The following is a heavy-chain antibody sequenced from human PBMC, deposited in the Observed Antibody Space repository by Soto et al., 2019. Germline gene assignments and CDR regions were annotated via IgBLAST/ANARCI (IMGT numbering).Heavy chain of an antibody. CDR2: IKSKTDGGTT. V-gene: IGHV3-15*07. CDR1: GFTFSNAW. Sequence: TGGSLRLSCASSGFTFSNAWMNWVRQAPGKGLEWVGRIKSKTDGGTTDYAAPVKGRFTISRDDSKNTLYLQMNSLKTEDTAVYYCTTDNRYSSSWLDYWGQGTLVTVSS. CDR3: TTDNRYSSSWLDY. D-gene: IGHD6-13*01. J-gene: IGHJ4*02.